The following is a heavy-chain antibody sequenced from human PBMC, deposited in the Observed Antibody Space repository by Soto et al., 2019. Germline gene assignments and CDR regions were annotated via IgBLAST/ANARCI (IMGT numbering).Heavy chain of an antibody. CDR2: ISAYNGNT. CDR1: GYTFTSYG. CDR3: ARDSRGYCSSTSCYDWFDP. D-gene: IGHD2-2*01. V-gene: IGHV1-18*01. J-gene: IGHJ5*02. Sequence: ASVKVSCKASGYTFTSYGISWVRQAPGQGLEWMGWISAYNGNTNYAQKLQGRVTMTTDTSTSTAYIELRSLRSDDTAVYYCARDSRGYCSSTSCYDWFDPWGQGTLVNVSS.